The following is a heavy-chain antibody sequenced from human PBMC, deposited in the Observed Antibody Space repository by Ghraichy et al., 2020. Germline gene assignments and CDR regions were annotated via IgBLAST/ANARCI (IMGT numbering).Heavy chain of an antibody. CDR3: ARDTAMMVFDY. J-gene: IGHJ4*02. CDR1: GFTFSSYA. Sequence: GGSLRLSCAASGFTFSSYAMHWVRQAPGKGLEWVEVISYDGSNKYYVDSVKGRFTISRDNSKNTLYLQMNSLRAEDTAVYYCARDTAMMVFDYWGQGTLVTVSS. D-gene: IGHD5-18*01. V-gene: IGHV3-30*04. CDR2: ISYDGSNK.